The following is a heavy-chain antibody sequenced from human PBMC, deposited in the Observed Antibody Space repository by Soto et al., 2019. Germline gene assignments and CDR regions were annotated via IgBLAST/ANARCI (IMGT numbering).Heavy chain of an antibody. V-gene: IGHV4-34*02. D-gene: IGHD1-1*01. CDR3: ARGQTGPRLRN. J-gene: IGHJ4*02. Sequence: QVQLQQWGAGLLKPSETLSLTCAVYGESFSGFFWSWIRQPPEKGLGWIGEINDKGSTSYNPSLKSRVTISEDKSKNQFSLKLNSVTAADTAVYYCARGQTGPRLRNWGQGTLVTVSS. CDR2: INDKGST. CDR1: GESFSGFF.